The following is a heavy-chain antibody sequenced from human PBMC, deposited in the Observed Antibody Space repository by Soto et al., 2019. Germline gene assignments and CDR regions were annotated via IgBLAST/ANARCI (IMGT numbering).Heavy chain of an antibody. V-gene: IGHV3-30-3*02. CDR3: AKWRDIVVVPAAPLDY. J-gene: IGHJ4*02. D-gene: IGHD2-2*01. CDR1: GFTFSSYA. CDR2: ISYDGSNK. Sequence: WVSLRLSCAASGFTFSSYAMHWGRQAPGRGLEWVAVISYDGSNKYYADSVKGRFTISRDNSKNTLYLQMNSLRAEDTAVYYFAKWRDIVVVPAAPLDYWGKGTLVTVSS.